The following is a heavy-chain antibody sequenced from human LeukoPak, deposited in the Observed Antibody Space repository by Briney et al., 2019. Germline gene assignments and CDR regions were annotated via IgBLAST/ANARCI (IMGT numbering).Heavy chain of an antibody. CDR1: GGTFSSYA. J-gene: IGHJ4*02. CDR3: ATGYCSSTSCLDY. Sequence: SVKVSCKASGGTFSSYAISWVRQAPGQGLEWMGGIIPIFGTANYAQKFQGRVTITADESTSTAYMELSSLRSEDTAVYYCATGYCSSTSCLDYWGQGTLVAVSS. D-gene: IGHD2-2*01. V-gene: IGHV1-69*13. CDR2: IIPIFGTA.